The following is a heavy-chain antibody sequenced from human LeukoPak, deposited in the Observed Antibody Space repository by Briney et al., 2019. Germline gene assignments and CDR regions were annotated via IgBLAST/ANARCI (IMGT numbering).Heavy chain of an antibody. V-gene: IGHV3-15*01. Sequence: PGRSLRLSCAASGLTFSNTWMTWVRQAPGKGPEWVGRIKSKTDGGTTDYTTPVKGRFTISRDDSKNALYLQMNSLTAEDTAVYYCVGSYLGYWGQGTLVTVSS. CDR3: VGSYLGY. D-gene: IGHD3-10*01. CDR2: IKSKTDGGTT. J-gene: IGHJ4*02. CDR1: GLTFSNTW.